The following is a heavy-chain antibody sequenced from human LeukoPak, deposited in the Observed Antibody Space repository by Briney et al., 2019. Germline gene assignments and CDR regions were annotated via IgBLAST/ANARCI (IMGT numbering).Heavy chain of an antibody. CDR2: NSAYNGNT. CDR1: GYTFTSYG. V-gene: IGHV1-18*01. CDR3: ARDYTSLASNWFDP. D-gene: IGHD3-16*01. J-gene: IGHJ5*02. Sequence: ASVKVSCKASGYTFTSYGISWVRQAPGQGLEWMGWNSAYNGNTNYAQKLQGRVTMTTDTSTSTAYMELRSLRSDDTAVYYCARDYTSLASNWFDPWGQGTLVTVSS.